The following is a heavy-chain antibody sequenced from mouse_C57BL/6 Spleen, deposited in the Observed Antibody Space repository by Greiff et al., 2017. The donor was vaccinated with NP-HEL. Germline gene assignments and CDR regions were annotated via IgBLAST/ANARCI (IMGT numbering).Heavy chain of an antibody. CDR1: GYTFTNYY. J-gene: IGHJ4*01. D-gene: IGHD3-3*01. Sequence: QVQLQQSGAELVRPGTSVKMSCKASGYTFTNYYIGWAKQRPGHGLEWIGDIYPGGGYTNYNEKFKGKATLTADKSSSTAYMQFSSLTSEDSAIYYCARGAGSGAMDYWGQGTSVTVSS. CDR3: ARGAGSGAMDY. V-gene: IGHV1-63*01. CDR2: IYPGGGYT.